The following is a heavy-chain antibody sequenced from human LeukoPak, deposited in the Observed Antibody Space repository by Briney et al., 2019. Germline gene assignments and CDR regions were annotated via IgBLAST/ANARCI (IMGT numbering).Heavy chain of an antibody. V-gene: IGHV1-8*03. D-gene: IGHD2-2*01. CDR2: MNPANGNT. CDR1: GYTFTSYD. J-gene: IGHJ5*02. Sequence: ASVKVSCKASGYTFTSYDMHWVRQATGPGLEGMGWMNPANGNTVYARKFQGRVTITRDISISTAYMELSSLRSEDTAVYYCARVGCSPISCHTWFDPWGQGTLVTVSS. CDR3: ARVGCSPISCHTWFDP.